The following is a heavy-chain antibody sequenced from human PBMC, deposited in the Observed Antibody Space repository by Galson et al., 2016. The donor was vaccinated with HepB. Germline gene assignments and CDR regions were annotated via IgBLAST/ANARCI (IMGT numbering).Heavy chain of an antibody. V-gene: IGHV4-31*03. CDR3: ARDVGSSGWFGMDV. Sequence: TLSLTCTVSGGSITSGPYYWSWIRQRPGKGLEWIGYIHDSGSTYDNPSLKSRVTMSVDTSKNQFSLKLSSVTAADTAVYYCARDVGSSGWFGMDVWGQGTTVIVSS. J-gene: IGHJ6*02. D-gene: IGHD3-22*01. CDR2: IHDSGST. CDR1: GGSITSGPYY.